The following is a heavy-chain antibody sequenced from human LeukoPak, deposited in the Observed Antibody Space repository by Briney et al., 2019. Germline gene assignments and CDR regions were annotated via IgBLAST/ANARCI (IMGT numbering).Heavy chain of an antibody. CDR3: ARGQVPAARGYNWFDP. D-gene: IGHD2-2*01. CDR1: GWSFNDYY. J-gene: IGHJ5*02. Sequence: SETLSLTCAVYGWSFNDYYCNWIRQPPGKGLEWIGEINARGDTNFNPSLKSRVTISVDTSKKQFSLRLTSMIAADTAVYYCARGQVPAARGYNWFDPWGQGTLVTVSS. CDR2: INARGDT. V-gene: IGHV4-34*01.